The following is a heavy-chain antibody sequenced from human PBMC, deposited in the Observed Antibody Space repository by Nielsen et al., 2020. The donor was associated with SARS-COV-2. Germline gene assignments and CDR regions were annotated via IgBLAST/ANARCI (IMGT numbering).Heavy chain of an antibody. CDR3: ARDPSVGLLDKSYYYYGMDV. V-gene: IGHV1-69*13. CDR2: IIPIFGTA. CDR1: GGTFSSYA. D-gene: IGHD3/OR15-3a*01. J-gene: IGHJ6*02. Sequence: SLKVSCKASGGTFSSYAISWVRQAPGQGLEWMGGIIPIFGTANYAQKFQGRVTITADESTSTAYMELSSLRSEDTAVYYCARDPSVGLLDKSYYYYGMDVWGQGTTVTVSS.